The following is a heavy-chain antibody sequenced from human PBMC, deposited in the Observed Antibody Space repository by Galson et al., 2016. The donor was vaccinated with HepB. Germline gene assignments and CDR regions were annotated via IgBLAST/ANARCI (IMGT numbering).Heavy chain of an antibody. CDR1: GFTFSDYY. CDR3: ARDFYDGRCHYMDY. Sequence: SLRLSCAASGFTFSDYYMDWVRQAPGKGLEWVGHSRDKANSYTTEYAASVKDRFVLSTGDSEKSLYLQRDSLKIEDTAVYDCARDFYDGRCHYMDYWGQGTLVTVSS. V-gene: IGHV3-72*01. CDR2: SRDKANSYTT. D-gene: IGHD3-22*01. J-gene: IGHJ4*02.